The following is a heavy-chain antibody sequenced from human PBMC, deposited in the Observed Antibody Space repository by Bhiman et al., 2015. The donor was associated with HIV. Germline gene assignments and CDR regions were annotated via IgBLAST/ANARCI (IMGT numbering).Heavy chain of an antibody. CDR3: ARERAVAGYYYGMDV. D-gene: IGHD6-19*01. V-gene: IGHV3-30*03. J-gene: IGHJ6*02. CDR1: GFSFGTSD. CDR2: ISFDGRQK. Sequence: QVQLVESGGGVVQPGRSLRLSCAASGFSFGTSDVHWVRQAPGEGLEWVALISFDGRQKDLADSVKGRFAISRDNSKNTLYLQMNSLRPEDTAVYYCARERAVAGYYYGMDVWGQGITVTVSS.